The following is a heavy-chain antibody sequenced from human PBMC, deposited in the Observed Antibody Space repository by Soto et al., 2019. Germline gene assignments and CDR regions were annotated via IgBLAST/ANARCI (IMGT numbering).Heavy chain of an antibody. CDR3: AKDSIYYYDSSGYYYGAASAFDI. J-gene: IGHJ3*02. CDR2: ISWNSGSI. V-gene: IGHV3-9*01. D-gene: IGHD3-22*01. CDR1: GFTFDDYA. Sequence: SLRLSCAASGFTFDDYAMHWVRQAPGKGLEWVSGISWNSGSIGYADSVKGRFTISRDNAKNSLYLQMNSLRAEDTALYYCAKDSIYYYDSSGYYYGAASAFDIWGQGTMVTVSS.